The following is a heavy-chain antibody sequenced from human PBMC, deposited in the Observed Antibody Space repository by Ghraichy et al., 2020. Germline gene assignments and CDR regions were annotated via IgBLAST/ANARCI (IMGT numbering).Heavy chain of an antibody. CDR3: ARDLSRGFLDAFDI. D-gene: IGHD3-10*01. CDR2: IIPIFGTA. CDR1: GGTFSSYA. J-gene: IGHJ3*02. Sequence: SVKVSCKASGGTFSSYAISWVRQAPGQGLEWMGGIIPIFGTANYAQKFQGRVTITADESTSTAYMELSSLRSEDTAVYYCARDLSRGFLDAFDIWGQGTMVTVSS. V-gene: IGHV1-69*13.